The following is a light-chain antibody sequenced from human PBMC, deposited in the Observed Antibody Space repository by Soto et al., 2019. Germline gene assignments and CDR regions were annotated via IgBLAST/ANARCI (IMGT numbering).Light chain of an antibody. Sequence: DSQLTQSPSFLLASVGDRVTITCRASQDVSRYLAWYQQKPGKAPNLLIYAASTLRSGVPSRFSGSGSETEFTLTISSLQPEDFATYYRQQPNNYGFAVGPGTKVDTK. CDR3: QQPNNYGFA. CDR2: AAS. CDR1: QDVSRY. V-gene: IGKV1-9*01. J-gene: IGKJ3*01.